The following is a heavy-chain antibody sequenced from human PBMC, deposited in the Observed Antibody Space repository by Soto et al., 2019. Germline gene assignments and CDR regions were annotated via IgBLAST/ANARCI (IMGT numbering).Heavy chain of an antibody. CDR1: GFTFSSYA. J-gene: IGHJ4*02. CDR2: ISGSGGST. CDR3: AKWGYYDILTGYYDY. Sequence: EVQLLESGGGLVQPGGSPRLSCAASGFTFSSYAMSWVRQAPGKGLEWVSAISGSGGSTYYADSVKGRFTISRDNSKNTLYLQMNSLRAEDTAVYYCAKWGYYDILTGYYDYWGQGTLVTVSS. V-gene: IGHV3-23*01. D-gene: IGHD3-9*01.